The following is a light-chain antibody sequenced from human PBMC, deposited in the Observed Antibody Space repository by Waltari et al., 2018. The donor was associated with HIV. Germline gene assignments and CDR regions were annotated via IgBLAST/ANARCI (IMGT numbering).Light chain of an antibody. CDR3: QAYDSSLSAVM. V-gene: IGLV1-40*01. CDR1: SSNIGAGYD. Sequence: SSNIGAGYDVHWYQQLPGTAPRLLIFGNRNRPSGVPDRFSGSKSGTSASLAITGLQAEDEADYYCQAYDSSLSAVMFGGGTKLTVL. J-gene: IGLJ3*02. CDR2: GNR.